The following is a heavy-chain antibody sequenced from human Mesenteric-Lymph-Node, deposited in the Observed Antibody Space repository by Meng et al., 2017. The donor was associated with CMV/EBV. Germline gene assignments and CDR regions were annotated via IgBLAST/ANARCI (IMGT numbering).Heavy chain of an antibody. CDR2: IYPGDSDT. Sequence: KVSCKGSGYSFTSYWIGWVRQMPGKGLEWMGIIYPGDSDTRYRPSFQGQVTISVDKSITTAYLQWSSLKASDSAIYYCARRGYSYGFDQWGQGTQVTVSS. CDR1: GYSFTSYW. D-gene: IGHD5-12*01. CDR3: ARRGYSYGFDQ. J-gene: IGHJ4*02. V-gene: IGHV5-51*01.